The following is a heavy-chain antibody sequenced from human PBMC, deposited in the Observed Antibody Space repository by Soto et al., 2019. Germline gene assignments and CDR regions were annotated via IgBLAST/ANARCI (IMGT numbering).Heavy chain of an antibody. Sequence: SETLSLTCTVSGGSISSGGYYWSWIRQHPGKGLEWIGYIYYSGSTYYNPSLKSRVTISVDTSKNQFSLKLSSVTAADTAVYYCARSPSITIFVDYWGQGTLVTVSS. CDR1: GGSISSGGYY. J-gene: IGHJ4*02. CDR3: ARSPSITIFVDY. CDR2: IYYSGST. V-gene: IGHV4-31*03. D-gene: IGHD3-3*01.